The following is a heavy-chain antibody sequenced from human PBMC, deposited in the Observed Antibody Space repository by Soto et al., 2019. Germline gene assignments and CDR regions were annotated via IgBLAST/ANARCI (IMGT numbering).Heavy chain of an antibody. Sequence: SLKVSCKASGGTFSSYAISWVRQAPGQGLEWMGGIIPIFGTANYAQKFQGRVTITADESTSTAYMELSSLRSEDTAVYYCAGPTVGYCTNGVCYLGLDVWGQGTTVTVSS. CDR3: AGPTVGYCTNGVCYLGLDV. CDR1: GGTFSSYA. D-gene: IGHD2-8*01. V-gene: IGHV1-69*13. J-gene: IGHJ6*02. CDR2: IIPIFGTA.